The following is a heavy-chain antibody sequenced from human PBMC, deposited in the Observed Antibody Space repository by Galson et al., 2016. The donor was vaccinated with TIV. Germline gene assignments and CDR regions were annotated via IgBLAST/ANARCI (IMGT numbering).Heavy chain of an antibody. CDR1: GFSLSTSGVA. CDR3: ARASSDYFYNYGMDV. J-gene: IGHJ6*02. CDR2: IDGDDDT. V-gene: IGHV2-70*11. Sequence: PALVKPTQTLTLTCTASGFSLSTSGVAVGWIRQPPGKALEWLARIDGDDDTYYNNFLATRLFITKDTSRNQVVLTLTNLDPADTATYYCARASSDYFYNYGMDVWGQGTTVTVS. D-gene: IGHD6-19*01.